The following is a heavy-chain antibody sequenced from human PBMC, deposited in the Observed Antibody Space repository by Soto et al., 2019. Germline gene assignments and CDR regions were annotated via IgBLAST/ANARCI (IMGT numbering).Heavy chain of an antibody. D-gene: IGHD6-19*01. CDR3: AKGHAQWLVKGYFQH. J-gene: IGHJ1*01. CDR1: GFTFSSYA. V-gene: IGHV3-23*01. CDR2: ISGSGGST. Sequence: GGSLRLSCAASGFTFSSYAMSWVRQAPGKGLEWVSAISGSGGSTYYADSVKGRFTISRDNSKNTLYLQMNSLRAEDTAVYYCAKGHAQWLVKGYFQHWGQGTLVTVSS.